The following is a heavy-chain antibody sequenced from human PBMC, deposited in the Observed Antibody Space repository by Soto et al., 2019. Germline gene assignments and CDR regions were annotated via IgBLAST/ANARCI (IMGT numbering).Heavy chain of an antibody. V-gene: IGHV1-18*01. J-gene: IGHJ6*02. CDR3: ARDRTTFGVVIKNYYYGMGV. D-gene: IGHD3-3*01. CDR1: GYTFTSYG. CDR2: ISAYSFNT. Sequence: RDSGKVSCKASGYTFTSYGISWVRQAPGQGLEWMGCISAYSFNTNYAQKFQGRLTMTTDTSTNTAYMELRSLRSDDTAVYYCARDRTTFGVVIKNYYYGMGVWGQGTTVPVSS.